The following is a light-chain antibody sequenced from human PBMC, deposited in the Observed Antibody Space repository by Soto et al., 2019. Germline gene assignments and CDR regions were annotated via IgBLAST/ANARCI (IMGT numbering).Light chain of an antibody. Sequence: DIVMTQSPDSLAVSLGEGATINCKSSQRVLYSSNNKNYLAWYQQKPGQPPKLLIYWASTRESWVPDRFSGSGSGTEFTLTIRSLQAEDVAVYYCQQYYSTPLTFGPGTKVDIK. V-gene: IGKV4-1*01. CDR3: QQYYSTPLT. CDR2: WAS. CDR1: QRVLYSSNNKNY. J-gene: IGKJ3*01.